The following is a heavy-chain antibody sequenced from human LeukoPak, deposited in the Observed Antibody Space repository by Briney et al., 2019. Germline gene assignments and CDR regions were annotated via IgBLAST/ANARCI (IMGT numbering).Heavy chain of an antibody. Sequence: SQTLSLTCAISGDSVSSNSAAWNWFRQSPSRGLEWLGRTYYRSKWYNDYAVSVKSRITINPDTSKNQFSLQLNSVTPEDTAVYCCASLHYYGMDVWGQGTTVTVSS. J-gene: IGHJ6*02. CDR1: GDSVSSNSAA. CDR3: ASLHYYGMDV. CDR2: TYYRSKWYN. V-gene: IGHV6-1*01.